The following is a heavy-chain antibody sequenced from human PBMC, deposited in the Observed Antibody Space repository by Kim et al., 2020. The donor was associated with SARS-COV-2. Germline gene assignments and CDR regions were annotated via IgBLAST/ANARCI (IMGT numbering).Heavy chain of an antibody. D-gene: IGHD2-15*01. V-gene: IGHV4-39*01. J-gene: IGHJ4*02. CDR3: AHCSGGSCYGIFDY. Sequence: SETLSLTCTVSGGSISSSSYYWGWIRQPPGKGLEWIGSIYYSGSTYYNPSLKSRVTISVDTSKNQFSLKLSSVTAADTAVYYCAHCSGGSCYGIFDYWGQGTLVTVSS. CDR1: GGSISSSSYY. CDR2: IYYSGST.